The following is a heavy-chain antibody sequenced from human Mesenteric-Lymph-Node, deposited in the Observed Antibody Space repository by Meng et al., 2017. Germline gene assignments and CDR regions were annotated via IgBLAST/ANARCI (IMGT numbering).Heavy chain of an antibody. CDR3: ARDPGSIKY. CDR2: IKQDGSEK. J-gene: IGHJ4*02. CDR1: GFTFSSYW. D-gene: IGHD2-2*01. Sequence: GESLKISCAASGFTFSSYWMSWVRQAPGKGLEWVANIKQDGSEKYYVDSVKGRFTISRDNAKNSLYLQMNSLRAEDTAVYYCARDPGSIKYWGQGTLVTVSS. V-gene: IGHV3-7*01.